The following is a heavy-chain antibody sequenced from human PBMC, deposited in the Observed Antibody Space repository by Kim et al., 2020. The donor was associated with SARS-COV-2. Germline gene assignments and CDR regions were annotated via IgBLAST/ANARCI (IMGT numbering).Heavy chain of an antibody. Sequence: GGSLRLSCAASGFTFSNAWMSWVRQAPGKGLEWVGRIKSKTDGGTTDYAAPVKGRFTISRDDSKNTLYLQMNSLKTEDTAVYYCTTVDPSTYYDFWSGYYNENYYYYYGMDVWGQGTTVTVSS. J-gene: IGHJ6*02. CDR3: TTVDPSTYYDFWSGYYNENYYYYYGMDV. D-gene: IGHD3-3*01. V-gene: IGHV3-15*01. CDR2: IKSKTDGGTT. CDR1: GFTFSNAW.